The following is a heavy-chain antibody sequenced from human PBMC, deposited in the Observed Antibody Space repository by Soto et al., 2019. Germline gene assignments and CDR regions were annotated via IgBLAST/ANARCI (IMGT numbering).Heavy chain of an antibody. CDR1: GGSIRGYY. J-gene: IGHJ4*02. CDR3: ARLACSSTRCFTYFDY. D-gene: IGHD2-2*02. V-gene: IGHV4-59*08. CDR2: IYSSGST. Sequence: PSETLALTCTVSGGSIRGYYWSWIRQPPGKGLEWIGYIYSSGSTNYNPSLQSRVTISVDTSKNQFSLKLSSVTAADTAVYYCARLACSSTRCFTYFDYWGQGALVTVSS.